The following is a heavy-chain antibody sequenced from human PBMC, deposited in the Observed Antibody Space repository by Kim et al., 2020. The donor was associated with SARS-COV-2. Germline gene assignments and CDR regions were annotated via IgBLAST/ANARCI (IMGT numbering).Heavy chain of an antibody. V-gene: IGHV1-8*01. Sequence: ASVKVSCKASGYTFTSYDINWVRQATGQGLEWMGWMNPNSGNTGYAQKFQGRVTMTRNTSISTAYMELSSLRSEDTAVYYCARGGSVFNYDFWSGYGGDYWGQGTLVTVSS. CDR3: ARGGSVFNYDFWSGYGGDY. D-gene: IGHD3-3*01. J-gene: IGHJ4*02. CDR1: GYTFTSYD. CDR2: MNPNSGNT.